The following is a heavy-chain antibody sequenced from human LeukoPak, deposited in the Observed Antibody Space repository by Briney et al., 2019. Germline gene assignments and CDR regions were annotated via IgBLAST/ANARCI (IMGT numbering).Heavy chain of an antibody. D-gene: IGHD2-21*02. CDR2: IKSKIDGGTT. J-gene: IGHJ5*02. V-gene: IGHV3-15*01. Sequence: GGSLRLSCAASGFTFSNAWMSWVRQAPGKGLEWVGRIKSKIDGGTTDYAAPVKGRFTISRDDSKNTLYLQMNSLKTEDTAVYYCARGFPHIVVVTAFGILRGWFDPWGQGTLVTVSS. CDR1: GFTFSNAW. CDR3: ARGFPHIVVVTAFGILRGWFDP.